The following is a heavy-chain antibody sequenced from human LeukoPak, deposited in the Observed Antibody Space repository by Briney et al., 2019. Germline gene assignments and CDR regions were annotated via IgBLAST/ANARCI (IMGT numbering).Heavy chain of an antibody. D-gene: IGHD3-22*01. Sequence: ASVKVSCKASGYTFTGYYMHWVRQAPGQGLEWMGRINPNSGGTNYAQKFQGRATMTRDTSISTAYMELSRLRSDDTAVYYCARDSSGSVNWFDPWGQGTLVTVSS. CDR2: INPNSGGT. J-gene: IGHJ5*02. CDR1: GYTFTGYY. CDR3: ARDSSGSVNWFDP. V-gene: IGHV1-2*06.